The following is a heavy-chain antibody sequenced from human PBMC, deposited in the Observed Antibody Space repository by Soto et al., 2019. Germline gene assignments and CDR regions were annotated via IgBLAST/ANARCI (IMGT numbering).Heavy chain of an antibody. CDR1: GGSFSGYY. D-gene: IGHD2-2*01. CDR2: IIHSGST. J-gene: IGHJ6*03. V-gene: IGHV4-34*12. CDR3: ARVMGYCSSTSCYREYYYMDV. Sequence: SETLSLTCAVYGGSFSGYYWSWIRQPPGKGLEWIGEIIHSGSTNYNPSLKSRVTISVDTSKNQFSLKLSSVTAADTAVYYCARVMGYCSSTSCYREYYYMDVWGIGTTVT.